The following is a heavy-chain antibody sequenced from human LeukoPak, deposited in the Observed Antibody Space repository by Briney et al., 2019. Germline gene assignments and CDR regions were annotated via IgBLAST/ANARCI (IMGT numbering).Heavy chain of an antibody. Sequence: SETLSLTCTVSGGSISSYYWSWIRQPAGKGLEWIGRIYTSGNTNYNPSLKSRVTMSVDTSENQFSLQLSSVTAADTAVYYCARDWEPGVVDGFDIWGQGTMVTGSS. J-gene: IGHJ3*02. CDR3: ARDWEPGVVDGFDI. CDR2: IYTSGNT. V-gene: IGHV4-4*07. D-gene: IGHD1-14*01. CDR1: GGSISSYY.